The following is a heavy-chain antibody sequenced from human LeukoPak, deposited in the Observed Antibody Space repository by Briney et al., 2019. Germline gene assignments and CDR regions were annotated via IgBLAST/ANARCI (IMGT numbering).Heavy chain of an antibody. Sequence: ASVKVSCKASGYTFAGYYMHWVRQAPGQELVWMGWINPNSGGTNYAQNFQGRVTMTRDTSISTAYMELSRLRSDDTAVYYCATLYGDYVRSDYWGQGTLVTVSS. CDR3: ATLYGDYVRSDY. CDR1: GYTFAGYY. J-gene: IGHJ4*02. D-gene: IGHD4-17*01. V-gene: IGHV1-2*02. CDR2: INPNSGGT.